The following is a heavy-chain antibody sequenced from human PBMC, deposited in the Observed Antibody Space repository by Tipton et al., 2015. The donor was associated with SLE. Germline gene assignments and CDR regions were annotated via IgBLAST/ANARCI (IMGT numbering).Heavy chain of an antibody. J-gene: IGHJ4*02. D-gene: IGHD5-12*01. CDR2: ISVYNGNT. Sequence: QSGPEVKKPGASVKISCKVSGYTSTSYGISWVRQVPGQGLEWIGWISVYNGNTNSAQKLQDRVTLTTDSSTSTTYMELRSLRSDDTAVYYCARSVVATTDFDDWGRGTLVTVSS. CDR3: ARSVVATTDFDD. V-gene: IGHV1-18*01. CDR1: GYTSTSYG.